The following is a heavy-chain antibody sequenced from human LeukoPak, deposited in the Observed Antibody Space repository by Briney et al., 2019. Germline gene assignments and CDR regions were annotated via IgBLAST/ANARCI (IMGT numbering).Heavy chain of an antibody. V-gene: IGHV3-23*01. Sequence: PGGSLRLSCAASGFTFRSYAMSWVRQAPGKGLEWVSTISTSGGSTYYADSVKGRFTISRDNSKNTLYLQMNSLRAEDTAVYYCAKGISYISGFHPGHYFDYWGQGTLVTVSS. CDR2: ISTSGGST. J-gene: IGHJ4*02. CDR1: GFTFRSYA. CDR3: AKGISYISGFHPGHYFDY. D-gene: IGHD3-22*01.